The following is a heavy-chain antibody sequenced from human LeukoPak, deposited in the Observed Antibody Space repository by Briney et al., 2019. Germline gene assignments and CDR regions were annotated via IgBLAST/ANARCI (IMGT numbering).Heavy chain of an antibody. V-gene: IGHV3-74*01. CDR1: GFTFSSYW. CDR3: AREPAVHDYFDY. Sequence: PGGSLRLSCAASGFTFSSYWMHWVLQAPGKGLVWVSRINSDGSSTSYADSVKGRFTISRDNAKNTLYLQMNSLRAEDTAVYYCAREPAVHDYFDYWGQGTLVTVSS. D-gene: IGHD2-2*01. CDR2: INSDGSST. J-gene: IGHJ4*02.